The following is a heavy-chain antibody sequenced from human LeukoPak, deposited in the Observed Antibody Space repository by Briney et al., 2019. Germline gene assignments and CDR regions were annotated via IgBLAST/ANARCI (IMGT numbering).Heavy chain of an antibody. CDR1: GLTFRSYA. CDR3: AKGTNDAGDYGVFDY. Sequence: AGGSLRLSCAASGLTFRSYALHWVRQAPGKGLEWVSSIDGSGGYTYYADSVRGRFTISRDNSKNTLYLQMNSLRDDDTAQYYCAKGTNDAGDYGVFDYWGQGTLVTVSS. CDR2: IDGSGGYT. D-gene: IGHD4-17*01. J-gene: IGHJ4*01. V-gene: IGHV3-23*01.